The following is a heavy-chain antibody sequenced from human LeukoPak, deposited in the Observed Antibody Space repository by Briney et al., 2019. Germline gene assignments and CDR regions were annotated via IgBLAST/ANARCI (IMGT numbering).Heavy chain of an antibody. CDR1: GFTFSSYA. Sequence: GGSLRLSCAASGFTFSSYAMSWVRQAPGKGLEWVSAISGPGGSWDYADSVRGRFTISRDNSKNTLFLQMNSLRAEDTAIYYCAKKVGLVSAPLYYFDVWGQGTLVTVSS. J-gene: IGHJ4*02. CDR3: AKKVGLVSAPLYYFDV. D-gene: IGHD5/OR15-5a*01. V-gene: IGHV3-23*01. CDR2: ISGPGGSW.